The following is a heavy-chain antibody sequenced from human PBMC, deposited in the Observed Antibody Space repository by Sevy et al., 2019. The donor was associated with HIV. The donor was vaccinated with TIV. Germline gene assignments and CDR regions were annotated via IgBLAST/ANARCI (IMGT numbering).Heavy chain of an antibody. CDR2: ISGSGGST. CDR1: GFTFSSYA. V-gene: IGHV3-23*01. CDR3: AKEVNGWQIYYYYGMDV. J-gene: IGHJ6*02. Sequence: GGSLRLSCAASGFTFSSYAMSWVRQAPGKGLEWVSAISGSGGSTYYADSGKGRLTFSRENSKNTRYLQMNSLRAEDTAVYYCAKEVNGWQIYYYYGMDVWGQGTTVTVSS. D-gene: IGHD2-15*01.